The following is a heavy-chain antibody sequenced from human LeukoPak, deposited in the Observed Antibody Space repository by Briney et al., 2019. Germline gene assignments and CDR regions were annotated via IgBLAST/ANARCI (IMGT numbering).Heavy chain of an antibody. CDR3: ARHGLTSSSWIAY. CDR1: GYNFTNHW. CDR2: IYPGDPDT. D-gene: IGHD6-13*01. Sequence: GEFLKISCKASGYNFTNHWIGWVRQMPGKGLEWMGFIYPGDPDTRYSPSLQGLVTISADKSINTAYLQWSTLKSSDTAMYFCARHGLTSSSWIAYWGQGTLVTVSS. V-gene: IGHV5-51*01. J-gene: IGHJ4*02.